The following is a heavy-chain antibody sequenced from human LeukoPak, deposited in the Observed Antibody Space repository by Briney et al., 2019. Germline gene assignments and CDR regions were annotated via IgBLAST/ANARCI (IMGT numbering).Heavy chain of an antibody. V-gene: IGHV3-23*01. CDR3: AKRGEYYDFWSGYFSLSPIDY. CDR2: ISGSGGST. D-gene: IGHD3-3*01. J-gene: IGHJ4*02. Sequence: GGSLRLSCAASGFTFGSYAMSWVRQAPGKGLEWVSAISGSGGSTYYADSVKGRFTISRDNSKNTLYLQMNSLRAEDTAVYYCAKRGEYYDFWSGYFSLSPIDYWGQGTLVTVSS. CDR1: GFTFGSYA.